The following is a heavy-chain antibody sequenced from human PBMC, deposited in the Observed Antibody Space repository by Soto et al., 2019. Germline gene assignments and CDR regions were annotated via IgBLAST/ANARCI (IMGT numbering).Heavy chain of an antibody. D-gene: IGHD6-19*01. V-gene: IGHV4-39*01. CDR1: GGSISSSSYY. CDR2: IYYSGST. Sequence: PSETLYLTCTVSGGSISSSSYYWGWIRQPPGKRLEWIGSIYYSGSTYYNPSLKSRVTISVDTSKYHFSLKLSSVTAADTAVYYCARPAGSSGWYGGWFDPWGQGTLVTVS. J-gene: IGHJ5*02. CDR3: ARPAGSSGWYGGWFDP.